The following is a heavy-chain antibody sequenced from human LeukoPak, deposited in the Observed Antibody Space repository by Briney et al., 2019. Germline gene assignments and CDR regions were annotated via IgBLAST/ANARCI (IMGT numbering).Heavy chain of an antibody. Sequence: ASVKVSCKAAGYTFTGYYMFWVRQAPGQGLEWMGRINPNSGGTNYAQKFQGRVTMTRDTSISTAYMELSRLRSDDTAVYYCARVRVVVTPDAFDIWGQGTMVTVSS. D-gene: IGHD3-22*01. CDR3: ARVRVVVTPDAFDI. J-gene: IGHJ3*02. CDR1: GYTFTGYY. V-gene: IGHV1-2*06. CDR2: INPNSGGT.